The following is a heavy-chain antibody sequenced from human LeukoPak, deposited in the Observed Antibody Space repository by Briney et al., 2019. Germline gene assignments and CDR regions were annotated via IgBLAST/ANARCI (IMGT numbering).Heavy chain of an antibody. CDR1: GGTFSSYA. V-gene: IGHV1-69*05. CDR2: IIPIFGTA. CDR3: ARFLGANGNG. D-gene: IGHD3-3*01. Sequence: GASVKVSCKASGGTFSSYAISWVRQAPGQGLEWMGRIIPIFGTANYAQKFQGRVTITTDESTSTAYMELSSLRSEDTAVYYCARFLGANGNGWGQGTLVTVSS. J-gene: IGHJ4*02.